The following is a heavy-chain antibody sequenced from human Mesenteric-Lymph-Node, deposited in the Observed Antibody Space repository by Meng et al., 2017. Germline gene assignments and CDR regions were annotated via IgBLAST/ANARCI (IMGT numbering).Heavy chain of an antibody. V-gene: IGHV1-18*01. CDR2: ISAYSGNT. CDR3: ARDVGGGGTYLGDY. J-gene: IGHJ4*02. D-gene: IGHD1-26*01. Sequence: QFQPVQSGAELRKPVASVTVACTASGYTFTNYGITWVRQAPGQRLEWMEWISAYSGNTNFAQKLQGRITMTTDTSTSTAYMELRRLRTDDTAVYYCARDVGGGGTYLGDYWGQGTLVTVSS. CDR1: GYTFTNYG.